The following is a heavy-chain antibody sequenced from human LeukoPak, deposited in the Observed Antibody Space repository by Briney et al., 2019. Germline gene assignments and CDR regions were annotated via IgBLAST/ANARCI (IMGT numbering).Heavy chain of an antibody. CDR2: MNPNSGNT. V-gene: IGHV1-8*01. D-gene: IGHD2-21*02. CDR3: ARDCGGDCYSDY. CDR1: GYTFTSYD. Sequence: ASVKVSCKASGYTFTSYDINWVRQATGQGLEWMGWMNPNSGNTGYVHKFQGRVTMTRNTSISTAYMELSSLRSEDTAVYYCARDCGGDCYSDYWGQGTLITVSS. J-gene: IGHJ4*02.